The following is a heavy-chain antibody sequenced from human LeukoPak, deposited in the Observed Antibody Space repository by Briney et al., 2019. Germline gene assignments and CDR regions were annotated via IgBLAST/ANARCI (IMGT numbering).Heavy chain of an antibody. J-gene: IGHJ4*02. V-gene: IGHV3-73*01. CDR3: AKAPPSIYYFDY. D-gene: IGHD4-11*01. CDR1: GFTFSGSA. Sequence: GGSLRLSCAASGFTFSGSAMHWVRQASGKGLEWVGRIRSKANSYATAYAASVKGRFTISRDNSKNTLYLQMNSLRAEDTAVYYCAKAPPSIYYFDYWGQGTLVTVSS. CDR2: IRSKANSYAT.